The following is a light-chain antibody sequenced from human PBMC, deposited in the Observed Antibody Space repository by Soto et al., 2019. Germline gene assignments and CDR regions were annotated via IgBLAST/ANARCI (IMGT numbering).Light chain of an antibody. V-gene: IGKV1-39*01. Sequence: DIQMTQSPSSLSASIGDRVTITCRASQSITTYLNRYQQIPGKAPKLLIYGASSLQSGVPLRFSGSGSGADFTLTISSLQPEDFATYYCQQTYRTPPTFGQGTKVDIK. CDR1: QSITTY. CDR3: QQTYRTPPT. J-gene: IGKJ1*01. CDR2: GAS.